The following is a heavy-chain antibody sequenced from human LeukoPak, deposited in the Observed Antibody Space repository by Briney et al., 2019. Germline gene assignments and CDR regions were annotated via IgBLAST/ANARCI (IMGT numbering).Heavy chain of an antibody. V-gene: IGHV7-4-1*02. D-gene: IGHD2-15*01. CDR2: INTNTGNP. Sequence: ASVIVSCKASGYTFTSYAMNWVRQAPGQGLEWMGWINTNTGNPTYAQGFTGRFVFSLDTSVSTAYLQISSLKAEDTAVYYCARDRFYAYSVVVAATLAGNWFDPWGQGTLVTVSS. J-gene: IGHJ5*02. CDR1: GYTFTSYA. CDR3: ARDRFYAYSVVVAATLAGNWFDP.